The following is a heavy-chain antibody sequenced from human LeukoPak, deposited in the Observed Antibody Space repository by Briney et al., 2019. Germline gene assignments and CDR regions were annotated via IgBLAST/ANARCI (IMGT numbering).Heavy chain of an antibody. CDR2: IYYSGST. V-gene: IGHV4-31*03. CDR1: GGSISSGGYY. D-gene: IGHD2-15*01. J-gene: IGHJ6*02. CDR3: ARVSGGGGNMYYYYGMDV. Sequence: PSETLSLTCTVSGGSISSGGYYWSWIRQHPGKGLEWIGYIYYSGSTYYNPSLKSRVTISVDTSKNQFSLKLSSVTAADTAVYYCARVSGGGGNMYYYYGMDVWGQGTTVTVSS.